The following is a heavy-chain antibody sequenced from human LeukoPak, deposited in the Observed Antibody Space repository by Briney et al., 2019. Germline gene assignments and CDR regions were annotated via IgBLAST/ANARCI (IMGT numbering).Heavy chain of an antibody. CDR1: GFTFINYG. Sequence: PGGSLRLSCAASGFTFINYGMHWVRQAPGKGLDWVAVIWYDGSYKYYADSVKGRFTISRDNSKNTLYLQMNNLRAEDTAIYYCAKVVQYTASTGTGLDYWGQGTLVTVSS. V-gene: IGHV3-33*06. J-gene: IGHJ4*02. CDR2: IWYDGSYK. D-gene: IGHD6-13*01. CDR3: AKVVQYTASTGTGLDY.